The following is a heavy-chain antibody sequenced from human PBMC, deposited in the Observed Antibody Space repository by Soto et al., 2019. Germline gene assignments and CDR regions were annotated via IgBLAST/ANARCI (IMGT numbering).Heavy chain of an antibody. D-gene: IGHD3-3*01. CDR1: GYTFTSYD. CDR3: ARAGVDYDFWSGYYSSLHTFDY. CDR2: MNPNSGNT. Sequence: GASVKVSCKASGYTFTSYDINWVRQATGQGLEWMGWMNPNSGNTGYAQKFQGRVTMTRNTSISTAYMELSSLRSEDTAVYYCARAGVDYDFWSGYYSSLHTFDYWGQGTLVTVSS. J-gene: IGHJ4*02. V-gene: IGHV1-8*01.